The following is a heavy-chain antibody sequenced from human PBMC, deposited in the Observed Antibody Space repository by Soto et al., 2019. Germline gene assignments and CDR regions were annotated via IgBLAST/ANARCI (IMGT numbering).Heavy chain of an antibody. V-gene: IGHV1-3*01. CDR1: GYTFTGYY. CDR2: INAGNGNT. D-gene: IGHD6-13*01. J-gene: IGHJ4*02. CDR3: AREGIAAAGAADY. Sequence: GASVKVSCKASGYTFTGYYMHWVRQAPGQRLEWMGWINAGNGNTKYSQKFQGRVTITRDTSASTAYMELSSLRSEDTAVYYCAREGIAAAGAADYWGQGTLVTVSS.